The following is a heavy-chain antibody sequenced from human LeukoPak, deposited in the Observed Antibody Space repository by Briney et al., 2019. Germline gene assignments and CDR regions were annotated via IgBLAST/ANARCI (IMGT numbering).Heavy chain of an antibody. CDR1: GDTFTTYW. V-gene: IGHV5-51*01. CDR3: ARLEWPGVDY. CDR2: IYPGDSDA. Sequence: GESLKISCNVSGDTFTTYWIAWVRQMPGKGLEWMGIIYPGDSDAKYNPSFQGQVTFSVDKSAGTAFLQWHSLQASDTAMYYCARLEWPGVDYWGQGTLVTVSS. J-gene: IGHJ4*02. D-gene: IGHD3-3*01.